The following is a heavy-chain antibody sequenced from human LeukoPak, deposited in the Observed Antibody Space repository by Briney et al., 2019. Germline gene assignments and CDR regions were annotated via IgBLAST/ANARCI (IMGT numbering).Heavy chain of an antibody. Sequence: ASVKVSCKASGYTFTNYDISWVRQAPGHGLEWMGWIRSFNGDTNYAQKFQGRVTITADTSTSTAYMELRSLRSDDTAVYYCARGWELLSWGQGTLLTVSS. CDR2: IRSFNGDT. CDR1: GYTFTNYD. J-gene: IGHJ5*02. CDR3: ARGWELLS. D-gene: IGHD3-10*01. V-gene: IGHV1-18*01.